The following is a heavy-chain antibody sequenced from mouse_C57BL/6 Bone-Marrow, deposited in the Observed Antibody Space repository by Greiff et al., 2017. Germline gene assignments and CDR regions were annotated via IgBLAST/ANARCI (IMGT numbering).Heavy chain of an antibody. D-gene: IGHD2-3*01. J-gene: IGHJ2*01. CDR3: ARLGWLPLDY. Sequence: QVQLQQSGAELVRPGASVKLSCKASGYTFTDYYIHWVKQRPGQGLEWIARIYPGSGNTYYNEKFKGKATLTAEKSSSTAYMQHSSLTSEDCAVYFCARLGWLPLDYWGQGTTLTVSS. V-gene: IGHV1-76*01. CDR2: IYPGSGNT. CDR1: GYTFTDYY.